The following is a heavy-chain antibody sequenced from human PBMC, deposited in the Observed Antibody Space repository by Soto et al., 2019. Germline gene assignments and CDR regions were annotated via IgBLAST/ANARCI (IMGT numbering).Heavy chain of an antibody. CDR3: AKSVQTLWIYYKPDYDY. V-gene: IGHV3-23*01. Sequence: EVQLLESGGGLVQPGGSLRLSCAASGFTFSSFAMTWVRQAPGKGLEWVSDISGSGGSKYYADSVKGRFTISRDNSKNTLYLQMNRMRAENTAVYYCAKSVQTLWIYYKPDYDYWGQGTLVTVSS. D-gene: IGHD3-10*01. CDR2: ISGSGGSK. J-gene: IGHJ4*02. CDR1: GFTFSSFA.